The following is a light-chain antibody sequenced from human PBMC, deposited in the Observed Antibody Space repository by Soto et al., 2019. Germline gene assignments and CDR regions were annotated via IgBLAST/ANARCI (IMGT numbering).Light chain of an antibody. Sequence: EIVLTQSPGTLSLSPGERATLSCGASQSVSFNYLAWYQQKVGLAPRLLIYDASRRATGTPDWFSGSGSGTDFTLTISRLEPEDFAVYVCQQYGSSPYTFGQGTNLEIK. J-gene: IGKJ2*01. V-gene: IGKV3D-20*01. CDR3: QQYGSSPYT. CDR1: QSVSFNY. CDR2: DAS.